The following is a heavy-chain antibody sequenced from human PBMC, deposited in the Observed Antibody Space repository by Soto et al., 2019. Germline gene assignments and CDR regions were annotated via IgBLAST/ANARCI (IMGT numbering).Heavy chain of an antibody. D-gene: IGHD6-19*01. J-gene: IGHJ5*02. CDR3: AAPRGYSSGWYHHDQYNWFDP. CDR2: IVVGSGNT. Sequence: QMQLVQSGPEVKKPGTSVKVSCKASGFTFTSSAVQWVRQARGQRLEWIGWIVVGSGNTNYAQKFQERGTITRDMSTSTAYMELSSLRSEDTAVYYCAAPRGYSSGWYHHDQYNWFDPWGQGTLVTVSS. V-gene: IGHV1-58*01. CDR1: GFTFTSSA.